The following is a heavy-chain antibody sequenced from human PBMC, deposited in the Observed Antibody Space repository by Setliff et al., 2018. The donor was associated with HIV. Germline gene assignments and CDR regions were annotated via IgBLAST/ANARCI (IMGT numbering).Heavy chain of an antibody. CDR1: GITFSNYY. CDR3: APLGGSRFYFDY. J-gene: IGHJ4*02. V-gene: IGHV3-11*04. Sequence: LSLSCTASGITFSNYYMNWVRQAPGKGPEWVSYISSSGSTIYYADSVKGRFTISRDNAKNSLYLQMNSLRAEDTAVYYCAPLGGSRFYFDYWGQGTLVTVSS. D-gene: IGHD3-3*01. CDR2: ISSSGSTI.